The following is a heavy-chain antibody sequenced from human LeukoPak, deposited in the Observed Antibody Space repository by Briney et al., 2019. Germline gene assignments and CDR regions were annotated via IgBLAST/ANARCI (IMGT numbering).Heavy chain of an antibody. J-gene: IGHJ6*03. CDR3: ARGHRYCSSTSCFSDAYYYMDV. CDR1: GFTFSSYG. V-gene: IGHV3-30*02. Sequence: GGSLRLSCAASGFTFSSYGMHWVRQAPGKGLEWVAFIRYDGSNKYYADSVKGRFTISRDNSKNTLYLQMNSLRAEDTAVYYCARGHRYCSSTSCFSDAYYYMDVRGKGTTVTVSS. CDR2: IRYDGSNK. D-gene: IGHD2-2*01.